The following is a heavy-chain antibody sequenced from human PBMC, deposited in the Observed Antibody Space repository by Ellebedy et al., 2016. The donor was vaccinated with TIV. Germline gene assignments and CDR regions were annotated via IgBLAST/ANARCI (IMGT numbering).Heavy chain of an antibody. CDR1: GFTFSSYW. Sequence: GESLKISCAASGFTFSSYWMHWVRQAPGKGLVWVSRINSDGSSTSYADSVKGRFTISRDNAKNTLYLQMNSLRAEDTAVYYCAREGGHYRIDYYGMDVWGQGTTVTVPS. CDR3: AREGGHYRIDYYGMDV. D-gene: IGHD4-11*01. J-gene: IGHJ6*02. V-gene: IGHV3-74*01. CDR2: INSDGSST.